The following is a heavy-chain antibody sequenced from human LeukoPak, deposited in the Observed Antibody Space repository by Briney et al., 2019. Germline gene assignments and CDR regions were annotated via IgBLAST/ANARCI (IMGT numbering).Heavy chain of an antibody. V-gene: IGHV3-49*04. CDR1: GFTFGDHA. CDR2: IRSKAYRGTT. J-gene: IGHJ6*02. CDR3: ARGPIQLWIHNAMDV. D-gene: IGHD1-1*01. Sequence: GGSLRLSCTGSGFTFGDHAMSWVRQAPGKGLEWVGFIRSKAYRGTTEYAASVRGRFTISRDDSASIAYLQMNSLKTEDTAVYYCARGPIQLWIHNAMDVWGQGTTVTVSS.